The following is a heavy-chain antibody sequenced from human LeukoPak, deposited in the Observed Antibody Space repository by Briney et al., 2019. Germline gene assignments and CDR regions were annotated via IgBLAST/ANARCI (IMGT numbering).Heavy chain of an antibody. J-gene: IGHJ6*03. Sequence: PSETLFLTCTVSGGSISSYYWSWIRQPPGKGLEWIGYIYYSGSTNYNPSLKSRVTISVDTSKNQFSLKLSSVTAADTAVYYCARVPRGYYDSSGYYYYYYYMDVWGKGTTVTVSS. D-gene: IGHD3-22*01. V-gene: IGHV4-59*01. CDR2: IYYSGST. CDR1: GGSISSYY. CDR3: ARVPRGYYDSSGYYYYYYYMDV.